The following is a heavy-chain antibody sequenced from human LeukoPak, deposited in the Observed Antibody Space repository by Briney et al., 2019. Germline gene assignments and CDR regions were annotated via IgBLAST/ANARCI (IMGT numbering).Heavy chain of an antibody. V-gene: IGHV1-69*06. J-gene: IGHJ6*03. CDR1: GGTFSSYA. D-gene: IGHD3-10*01. CDR2: IIPIFGTA. Sequence: SVKVSCKASGGTFSSYAISWVRQAPGQGLEWMGGIIPIFGTANYAQKFQGRVTITADKSTSTAYMELSSLRSEDTAVYYCARRNYYGSGSSSCYYYYYMDVWGKGTTVTVSS. CDR3: ARRNYYGSGSSSCYYYYYMDV.